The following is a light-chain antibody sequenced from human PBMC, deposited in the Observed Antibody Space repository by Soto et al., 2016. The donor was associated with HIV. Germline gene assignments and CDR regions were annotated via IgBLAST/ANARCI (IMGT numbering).Light chain of an antibody. CDR3: QKYNSAPHT. CDR1: QGISNC. J-gene: IGKJ2*01. V-gene: IGKV1-27*01. CDR2: AAS. Sequence: DIQMTQSPSSLSASVGDTVTITCRASQGISNCLAWYQQKPGKAPKLLIYAASTLQSGVPSRFSGSGSGTDFTLTISSLQPEDVATYYCQKYNSAPHTFGLGDQAGDQT.